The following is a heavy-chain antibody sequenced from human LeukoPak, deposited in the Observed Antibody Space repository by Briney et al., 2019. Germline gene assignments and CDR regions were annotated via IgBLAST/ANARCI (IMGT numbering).Heavy chain of an antibody. CDR3: ARDKEGGSNDH. CDR1: GFTFSRHW. CDR2: IKEDGREK. V-gene: IGHV3-7*01. D-gene: IGHD2-15*01. J-gene: IGHJ4*02. Sequence: GGSLRLSCAASGFTFSRHWMSWVRQAPGKGLEWVANIKEDGREKKYVDSVKDRFTISRDNTKNLVYLQMSGLRVDDTAIYYCARDKEGGSNDHWGQGTLVTVSS.